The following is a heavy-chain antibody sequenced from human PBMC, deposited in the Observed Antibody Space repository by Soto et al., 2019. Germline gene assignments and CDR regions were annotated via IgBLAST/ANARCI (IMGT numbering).Heavy chain of an antibody. Sequence: SLRLSCAASGFTFSSYGMHWVRQAPGKGLEWVAVISYDGSNKYYADSVKGRFTISRDNSKNTLYLQMNSLRAEDTAVYYCSAGDYAEIDYWGQGTLVTVSS. CDR1: GFTFSSYG. V-gene: IGHV3-30*03. J-gene: IGHJ4*02. CDR2: ISYDGSNK. CDR3: SAGDYAEIDY. D-gene: IGHD4-17*01.